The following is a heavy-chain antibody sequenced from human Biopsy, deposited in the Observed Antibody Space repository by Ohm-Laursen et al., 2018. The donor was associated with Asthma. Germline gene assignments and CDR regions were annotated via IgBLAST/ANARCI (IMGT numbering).Heavy chain of an antibody. J-gene: IGHJ4*02. CDR2: INSVFGTT. CDR3: ARKAGSCISRTCYSLDF. CDR1: GGTFNTYV. Sequence: EPSVKVSCKPLGGTFNTYVIGWVRQAPGQGLEWMGGINSVFGTTTYPQKFQDRVTITADDSTSTVYMELSSLRSEDTAVYYCARKAGSCISRTCYSLDFWGQGTLVTVSS. V-gene: IGHV1-69*01. D-gene: IGHD2-2*01.